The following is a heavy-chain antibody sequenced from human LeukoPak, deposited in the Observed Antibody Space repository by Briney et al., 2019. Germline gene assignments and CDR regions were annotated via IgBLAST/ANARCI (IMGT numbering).Heavy chain of an antibody. Sequence: PGGSLRLSCAASXFXXXXXXXXXVXXXPGXXXXXVAFISYXGSNKXYADSVKGRFTISRDNSKNTVYLQMNSLRAEDTXVXYCAKDREGTTFDNWGQGTLVTVSS. V-gene: IGHV3-30*18. CDR1: XFXXXXXX. J-gene: IGHJ4*02. D-gene: IGHD1-7*01. CDR3: AKDREGTTFDN. CDR2: ISYXGSNK.